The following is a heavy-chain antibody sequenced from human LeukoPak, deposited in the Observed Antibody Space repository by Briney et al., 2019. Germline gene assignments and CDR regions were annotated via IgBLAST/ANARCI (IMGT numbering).Heavy chain of an antibody. V-gene: IGHV3-7*01. Sequence: GGPLRLSCAASGFTFSTYWMSWVRQAPGKGLEWVANIKQDGSEKYYLDSVKGRFTISRDNAKNSLYLQMNSLRAEDTAVYFCTREAAAGIDYWGQGTLVTVSS. D-gene: IGHD6-13*01. CDR3: TREAAAGIDY. CDR2: IKQDGSEK. J-gene: IGHJ4*02. CDR1: GFTFSTYW.